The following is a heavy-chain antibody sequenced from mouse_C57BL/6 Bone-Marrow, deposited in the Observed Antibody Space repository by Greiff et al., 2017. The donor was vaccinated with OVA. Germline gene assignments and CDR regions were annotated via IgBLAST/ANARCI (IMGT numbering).Heavy chain of an antibody. J-gene: IGHJ3*01. Sequence: EVKLQQSGPGLVKPSQSLSLTCSVPGYSITSGYYWNWIRQFPGNKLAWMGYISYDGSNNYNPSLNNRISITRDTSKNQFFLKLNSVTTEDTATYYCARGLTGDYWGQGTLVTVSA. CDR3: ARGLTGDY. CDR1: GYSITSGYY. D-gene: IGHD4-1*01. V-gene: IGHV3-6*01. CDR2: ISYDGSN.